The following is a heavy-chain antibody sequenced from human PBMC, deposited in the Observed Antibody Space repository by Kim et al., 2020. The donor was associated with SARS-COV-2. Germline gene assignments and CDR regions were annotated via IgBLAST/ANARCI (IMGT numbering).Heavy chain of an antibody. J-gene: IGHJ4*02. CDR3: ARNWGLEY. Sequence: VSSTQYDDSVKGRFTISRDNSKNTVYLQMNSLRVEDTALYYCARNWGLEYWGQGTLVIVSS. V-gene: IGHV3-23*05. CDR2: VSST. D-gene: IGHD7-27*01.